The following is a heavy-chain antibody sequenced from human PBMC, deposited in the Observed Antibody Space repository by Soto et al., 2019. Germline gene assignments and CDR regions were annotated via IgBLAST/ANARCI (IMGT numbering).Heavy chain of an antibody. CDR2: ISSTADGT. CDR3: AKAISRERQIDY. D-gene: IGHD6-25*01. J-gene: IGHJ4*02. CDR1: GFTFSNYA. V-gene: IGHV3-23*01. Sequence: SLRLSCAASGFTFSNYAMGWVRQAPGKGLEWVSTISSTADGTDYADSVKGRFTISRDNSKNTLYLQMNSLRAEDTAVYYCAKAISRERQIDYWDQGTLVTVSS.